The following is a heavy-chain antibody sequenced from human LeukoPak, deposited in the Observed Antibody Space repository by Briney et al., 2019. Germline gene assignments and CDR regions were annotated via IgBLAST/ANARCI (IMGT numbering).Heavy chain of an antibody. CDR2: IYSGGST. Sequence: GGSLRLSCAASGVTVSNNYLTWVRQAPGEGLEWVSVIYSGGSTYYADSVKGRFTISRDNSKNTLYLQMNSLRAEDTAVYYCARDLYSYGSWGQGTLVTVSS. CDR3: ARDLYSYGS. V-gene: IGHV3-53*01. J-gene: IGHJ5*02. CDR1: GVTVSNNY. D-gene: IGHD5-18*01.